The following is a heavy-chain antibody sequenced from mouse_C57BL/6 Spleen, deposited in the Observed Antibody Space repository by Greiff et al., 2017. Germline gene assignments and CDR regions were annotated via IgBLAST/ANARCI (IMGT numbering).Heavy chain of an antibody. CDR2: IYPGDGDT. CDR1: GYAFSSYW. V-gene: IGHV1-80*01. D-gene: IGHD1-1*01. J-gene: IGHJ3*01. CDR3: ARDYYGSSEGGFAY. Sequence: QVQLQQSGAELVKPGASVKISCKASGYAFSSYWMNWVKQRPGKGLEWIGQIYPGDGDTNYNGKFKGKATLTADKSSSTAYMQLSSLTSEDSAVYFCARDYYGSSEGGFAYWGQGTLVTVSA.